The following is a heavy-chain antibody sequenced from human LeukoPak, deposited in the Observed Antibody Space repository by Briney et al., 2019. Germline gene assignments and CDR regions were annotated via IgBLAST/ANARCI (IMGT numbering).Heavy chain of an antibody. CDR2: IDWDDDK. CDR1: VFSLSTSGMC. D-gene: IGHD6-19*01. Sequence: SGPTLVNPTQTLTLTCTFSVFSLSTSGMCVSWIRQPPGKALEWLARIDWDDDKYYSTSLKTRLTISKDTSKNQVVLTMTNMDPVDTATYYCARMSGYSSGWYRGYFDYWGQGTLVTVSS. V-gene: IGHV2-70*11. J-gene: IGHJ4*02. CDR3: ARMSGYSSGWYRGYFDY.